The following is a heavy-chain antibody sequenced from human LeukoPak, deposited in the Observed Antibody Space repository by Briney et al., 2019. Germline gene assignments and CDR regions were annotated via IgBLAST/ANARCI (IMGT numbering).Heavy chain of an antibody. J-gene: IGHJ4*02. CDR3: ARDSDSRSYDY. CDR2: ISAYNGNT. D-gene: IGHD3-22*01. Sequence: GASVKVSCKASGYTFTSYGISWVRQAPGQGLEWMGWISAYNGNTNYAQKLQGRVTMTTDTSTSTAYMELSRLRSDDTAVYYCARDSDSRSYDYWGQGTLVTVSS. V-gene: IGHV1-18*01. CDR1: GYTFTSYG.